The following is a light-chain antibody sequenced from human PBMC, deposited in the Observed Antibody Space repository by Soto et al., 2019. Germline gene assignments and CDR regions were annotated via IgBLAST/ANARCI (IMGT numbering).Light chain of an antibody. V-gene: IGLV2-14*01. Sequence: QSALTQPASVSGSPGQSITISCTGSSSNVGYYTYVSWFQQHPGKAPKLMIYEVSNRPSGVSNRFSGSKSGNAASLTISGLQAEDEADDYCSSFTATSTYAFGTGTKLTVL. CDR3: SSFTATSTYA. J-gene: IGLJ1*01. CDR2: EVS. CDR1: SSNVGYYTY.